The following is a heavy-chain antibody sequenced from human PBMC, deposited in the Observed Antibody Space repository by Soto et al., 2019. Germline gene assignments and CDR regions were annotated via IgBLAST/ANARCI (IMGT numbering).Heavy chain of an antibody. V-gene: IGHV3-33*01. CDR2: IWYDGSNK. D-gene: IGHD3-9*01. CDR1: GFTFSSYG. J-gene: IGHJ4*02. Sequence: GGSLRLSCAASGFTFSSYGMHWVRQAPGKGLEWVAVIWYDGSNKYYADSVKGRFTISRDNSKNTLYLQMNSLRAEDTAVYYCARSQTGYPSAVSTANFDYWGQGTLVTVSS. CDR3: ARSQTGYPSAVSTANFDY.